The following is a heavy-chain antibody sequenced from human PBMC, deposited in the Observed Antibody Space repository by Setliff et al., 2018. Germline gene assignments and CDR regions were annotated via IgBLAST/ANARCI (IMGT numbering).Heavy chain of an antibody. Sequence: SETLSLTCTVSGGSFSGYYWNWIRQPPGKGLEWIGEINRRGSSKYNPSLKSRVTISVDTSKNQFSLKVSSVTAADTAVYYCARGPRYGYESSGYHYMKRFDYWGQGTLVTVSS. D-gene: IGHD3-22*01. CDR3: ARGPRYGYESSGYHYMKRFDY. CDR1: GGSFSGYY. J-gene: IGHJ4*02. CDR2: INRRGSS. V-gene: IGHV4-34*01.